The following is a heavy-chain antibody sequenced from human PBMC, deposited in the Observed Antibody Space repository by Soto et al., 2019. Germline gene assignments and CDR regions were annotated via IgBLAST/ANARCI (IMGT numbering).Heavy chain of an antibody. V-gene: IGHV1-58*01. D-gene: IGHD2-2*01. CDR2: IVVGSGNT. J-gene: IGHJ6*02. CDR3: AAPGSSTSDEIPCYYYGMDV. CDR1: GFTFTSSA. Sequence: SVKVSCKASGFTFTSSAVQWVRQARGQRLEWIGWIVVGSGNTNYAQKFQERVTITRDMSTSTAYMELSSLRSEDTAVYYCAAPGSSTSDEIPCYYYGMDVWGQGTTVTVSS.